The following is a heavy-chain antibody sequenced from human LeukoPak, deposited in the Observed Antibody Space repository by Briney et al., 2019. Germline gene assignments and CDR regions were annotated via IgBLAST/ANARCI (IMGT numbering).Heavy chain of an antibody. Sequence: PGGSLRLSCTASGFIFSDYAMSWVRQAPGKGLEGVSEVRGSGGDTYYADSVKGRFTISRDNSKKMLYLQMSSLRAEDTAVYYCANLGANTRISGDYWGQGTLVTVSS. D-gene: IGHD1-14*01. CDR3: ANLGANTRISGDY. CDR2: VRGSGGDT. CDR1: GFIFSDYA. V-gene: IGHV3-23*01. J-gene: IGHJ4*02.